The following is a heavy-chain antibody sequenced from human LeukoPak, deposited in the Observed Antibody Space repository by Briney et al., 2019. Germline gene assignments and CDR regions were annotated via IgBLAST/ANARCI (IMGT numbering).Heavy chain of an antibody. D-gene: IGHD2-21*01. V-gene: IGHV3-30*02. CDR3: AKDERGDHRPIDQ. Sequence: GGALRLSCAASGFTISIYGMYWGSQAPGKGLGGVAFRHYDGIHKFYQDSVQGRFTISRDHSKYTHLLQKSSLRADDTAVYFGAKDERGDHRPIDQWGEGILVTVS. J-gene: IGHJ4*02. CDR1: GFTISIYG. CDR2: RHYDGIHK.